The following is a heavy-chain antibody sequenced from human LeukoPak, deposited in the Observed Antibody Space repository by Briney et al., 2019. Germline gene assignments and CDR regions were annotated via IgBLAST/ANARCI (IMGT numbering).Heavy chain of an antibody. CDR3: ATQPRAPYGGNSREGHFDY. J-gene: IGHJ4*02. CDR1: GGSISSSSYN. Sequence: SETLSLTCNVSGGSISSSSYNWGWIRQPPGKPLEWIGSVYYSGGTYYNPSLKSRVTISVDTSKNQFSLILNSVTAADTAVYYCATQPRAPYGGNSREGHFDYWGQGSLVTVSS. CDR2: VYYSGGT. V-gene: IGHV4-39*01. D-gene: IGHD4-23*01.